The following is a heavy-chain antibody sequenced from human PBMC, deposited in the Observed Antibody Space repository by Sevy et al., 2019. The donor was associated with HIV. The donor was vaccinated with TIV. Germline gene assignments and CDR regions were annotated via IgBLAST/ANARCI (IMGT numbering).Heavy chain of an antibody. J-gene: IGHJ4*02. CDR1: GFTSNNFW. CDR3: ARGTRGVVDS. CDR2: INSDGEST. Sequence: GGSLRLSCAASGFTSNNFWLHWVRQAPGKGLVWVSRINSDGESTGYADFVKGRFTISRDNAKNTAYLQMNSLRADDTAIYYGARGTRGVVDSWGQGTLVTVSS. V-gene: IGHV3-74*01. D-gene: IGHD3-10*01.